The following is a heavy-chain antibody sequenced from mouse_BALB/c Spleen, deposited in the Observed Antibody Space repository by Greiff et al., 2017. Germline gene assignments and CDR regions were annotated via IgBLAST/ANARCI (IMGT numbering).Heavy chain of an antibody. Sequence: ESGPGLVKPSQSLSLTCSVTGYSITSGYYWNWIRQFPGNKLEWMGYISYDGSNNYNPSLKNRISITRDTSKNQFFLKLNSVTTEDTATYYCAREGDGYWDAMDYWGQGTSVTVSS. D-gene: IGHD2-3*01. CDR3: AREGDGYWDAMDY. V-gene: IGHV3-6*02. CDR2: ISYDGSN. J-gene: IGHJ4*01. CDR1: GYSITSGYY.